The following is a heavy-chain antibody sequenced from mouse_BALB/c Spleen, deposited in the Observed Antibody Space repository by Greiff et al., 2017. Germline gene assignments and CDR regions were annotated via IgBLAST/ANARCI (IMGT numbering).Heavy chain of an antibody. V-gene: IGHV2-9*02. D-gene: IGHD2-3*01. CDR2: IWAGGST. CDR3: ASDDGYYWFAY. Sequence: VQGVESGPGLVAPSQSLSITCTVSGFSLTSYGVHWVRQPPGKGLEWLGVIWAGGSTNYNSALMSRLSISKDNSKSQVFLKMNSLQTDDTAMYYCASDDGYYWFAYWGQGTLVTVSA. J-gene: IGHJ3*01. CDR1: GFSLTSYG.